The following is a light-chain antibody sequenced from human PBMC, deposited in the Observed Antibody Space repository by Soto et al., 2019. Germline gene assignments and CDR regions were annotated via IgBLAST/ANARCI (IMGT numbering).Light chain of an antibody. V-gene: IGKV1-27*01. CDR1: QGISNY. CDR2: AAS. J-gene: IGKJ4*01. CDR3: QKYNSAPPFT. Sequence: DIQMTQSPSSLSASVGDRVTITCRASQGISNYLAWYQQKPGKVPKLLVYAASTLQSGVPSRFSGSGSGTDFTLTISSLQPEDVATYYCQKYNSAPPFTFGGGTKVEIK.